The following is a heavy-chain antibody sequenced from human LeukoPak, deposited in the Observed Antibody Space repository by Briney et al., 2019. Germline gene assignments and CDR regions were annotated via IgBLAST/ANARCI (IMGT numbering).Heavy chain of an antibody. CDR1: GFTFSSNY. J-gene: IGHJ4*02. D-gene: IGHD6-19*01. V-gene: IGHV3-66*01. Sequence: GGSLRLSCAASGFTFSSNYMSWVRQAPGKGLEWVSVIYSGGSTYYADSVKGRFTISRDNSKNTLYLQMGSLRAEDMAVYYCARDRYSSGLFDYWGQGTLVTVSS. CDR2: IYSGGST. CDR3: ARDRYSSGLFDY.